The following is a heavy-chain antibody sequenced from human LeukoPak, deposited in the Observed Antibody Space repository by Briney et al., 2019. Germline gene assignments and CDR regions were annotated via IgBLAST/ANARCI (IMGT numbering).Heavy chain of an antibody. D-gene: IGHD3-9*01. CDR2: ISAYNGNT. CDR3: ARRNYDILTESDWFDP. CDR1: GYTFTSYG. Sequence: GASVTVSCKASGYTFTSYGISWVRQAPGQGLEWMGWISAYNGNTNYAQKLQGRVTMTTDTSTSTAYMELRSLRSDDTAVYYCARRNYDILTESDWFDPGGQGTLVTVSA. V-gene: IGHV1-18*01. J-gene: IGHJ5*02.